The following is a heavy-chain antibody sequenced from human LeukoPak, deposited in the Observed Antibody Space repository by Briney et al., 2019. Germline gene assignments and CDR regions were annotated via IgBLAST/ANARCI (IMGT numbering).Heavy chain of an antibody. Sequence: SETLSLTCTVSGGSISSGDYYWSWIRQPPGTGLEWIEYIYYSGSTYYNPSLKSRVTISVDTSKNQCSLKLSSVTDADIAVYYCARDPGLLWFGELFSDYGMDVWGKGTTVTVSS. CDR1: GGSISSGDYY. J-gene: IGHJ6*04. CDR3: ARDPGLLWFGELFSDYGMDV. V-gene: IGHV4-30-4*01. D-gene: IGHD3-10*01. CDR2: IYYSGST.